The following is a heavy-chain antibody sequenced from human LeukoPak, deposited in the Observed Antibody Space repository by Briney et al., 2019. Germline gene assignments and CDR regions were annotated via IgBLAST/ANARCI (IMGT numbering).Heavy chain of an antibody. J-gene: IGHJ1*01. CDR3: ARDSSSSRYFQH. CDR1: GGTFSSYA. Sequence: SVKVSCKASGGTFSSYAISWVRQAPGQGLEWMGGIIPIFGTANYAQKFQGRVTITTDESTSTAYMELSSLRSEDTAVYYRARDSSSSRYFQHWGQGTLVTVSS. CDR2: IIPIFGTA. D-gene: IGHD6-6*01. V-gene: IGHV1-69*05.